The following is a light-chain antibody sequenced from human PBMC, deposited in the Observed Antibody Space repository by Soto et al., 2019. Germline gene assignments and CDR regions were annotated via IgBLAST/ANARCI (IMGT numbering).Light chain of an antibody. V-gene: IGKV2-28*01. CDR1: QSLLHTSGDNY. CDR2: LGS. CDR3: MQPLQSWT. J-gene: IGKJ1*01. Sequence: DIVMTQSPVSLSVTPGEPASISCRSSQSLLHTSGDNYLDWYLQRPGQSPQLLIYLGSKRASGVSDRFSGSGSGTDFTLKISRVEAEDVGVYYCMQPLQSWTFGQGTKVDIK.